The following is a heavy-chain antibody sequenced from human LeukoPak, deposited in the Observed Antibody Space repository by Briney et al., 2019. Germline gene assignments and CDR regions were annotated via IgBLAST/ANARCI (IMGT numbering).Heavy chain of an antibody. Sequence: GGSLRLSCAASGFTFSDHYMDWVRQAPGKGLEWVGRTRNKANSYTTEYAASVKGRFTISRDDSKNSLYLQMNSLETEDTAVYYCASPVGATTVRAFDIWGQGTMVTVSS. CDR3: ASPVGATTVRAFDI. J-gene: IGHJ3*02. V-gene: IGHV3-72*01. D-gene: IGHD1-26*01. CDR2: TRNKANSYTT. CDR1: GFTFSDHY.